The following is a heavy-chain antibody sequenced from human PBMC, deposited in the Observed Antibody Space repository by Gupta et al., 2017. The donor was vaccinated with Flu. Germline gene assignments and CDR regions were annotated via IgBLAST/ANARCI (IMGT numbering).Heavy chain of an antibody. CDR2: ISGSGGST. D-gene: IGHD3-9*01. V-gene: IGHV3-23*01. CDR1: GFTFSSYA. J-gene: IGHJ4*02. Sequence: EVQLLESGGGLVQPGGSLRLSCAASGFTFSSYAMSWVRQAPGKGLEWVSAISGSGGSTYHADSVKGRFTISRDNSKNTLYLQRNSLRAEDTAVYYCAILKRITIFDYWGQGTLVTVSS. CDR3: AILKRITIFDY.